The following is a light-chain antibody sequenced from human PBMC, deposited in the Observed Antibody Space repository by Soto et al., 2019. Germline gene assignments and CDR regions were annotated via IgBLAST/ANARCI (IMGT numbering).Light chain of an antibody. CDR3: QQYGSSPMT. J-gene: IGKJ5*01. CDR1: QSVSSNY. CDR2: GAS. V-gene: IGKV3-20*01. Sequence: MVLTHPPGTQSVSPGERAPISATASQSVSSNYLAWYQQKPGQAPRLLIYGASSRATGIPDRFSGSGSGTDFTLTISRLEPEDFAVYYCQQYGSSPMTFGQGTRLEIK.